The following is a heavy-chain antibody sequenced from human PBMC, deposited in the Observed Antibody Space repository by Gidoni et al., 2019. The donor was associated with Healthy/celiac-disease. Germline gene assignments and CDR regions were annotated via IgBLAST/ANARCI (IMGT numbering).Heavy chain of an antibody. Sequence: QVQLQESGPGLVKPSETLSLTCTISGGSISSYYCSWIRQPPGKGLEWIGYIYYSGSTNYNPSLKRRVTISVDTSKNQFSLKLSSVTAADTAVYYCARATEMATILDYWGQGTLVTVSS. V-gene: IGHV4-59*01. CDR2: IYYSGST. CDR3: ARATEMATILDY. D-gene: IGHD5-12*01. J-gene: IGHJ4*02. CDR1: GGSISSYY.